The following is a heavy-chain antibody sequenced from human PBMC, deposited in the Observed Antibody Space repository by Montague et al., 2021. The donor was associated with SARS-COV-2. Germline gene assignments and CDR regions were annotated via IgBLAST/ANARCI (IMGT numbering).Heavy chain of an antibody. CDR2: INYSGST. D-gene: IGHD5-18*01. V-gene: IGHV4-59*08. CDR1: GDSISSYY. Sequence: SETLSLTCTVSGDSISSYYWSWIRQSPGKGLEWIGYINYSGSTNYNPSLKSRVNISVDTSKNQFTMKLRFVTAADTAVYYCSRGQLWFDYWGQGTLVTVSS. J-gene: IGHJ4*02. CDR3: SRGQLWFDY.